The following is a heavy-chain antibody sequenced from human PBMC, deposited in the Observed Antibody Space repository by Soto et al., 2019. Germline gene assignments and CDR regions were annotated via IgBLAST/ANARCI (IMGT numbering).Heavy chain of an antibody. V-gene: IGHV1-46*04. CDR2: IDPSTGTS. CDR1: GYTFADYS. J-gene: IGHJ4*02. CDR3: ARLSRITFIVN. Sequence: QVRLVQSGAEVKSPGTSVKVSCQTSGYTFADYSIHWVRPAPGQGLEYMGNIDPSTGTSDSAQTVQGRISMTTDASTSTVYMELNNLRSGDTAVYYCARLSRITFIVNWGQGTLVTVSS. D-gene: IGHD3-10*01.